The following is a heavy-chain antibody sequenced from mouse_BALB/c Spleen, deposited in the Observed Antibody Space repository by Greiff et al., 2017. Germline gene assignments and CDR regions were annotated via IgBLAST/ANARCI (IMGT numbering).Heavy chain of an antibody. J-gene: IGHJ3*01. CDR1: GFTFSSFG. CDR2: ISSGSSTL. CDR3: ARSGTATAWFAY. Sequence: EVKLVESGGGLVQPGGSRKLSCAASGFTFSSFGMHWVRQAPEKGLEWVAYISSGSSTLYYADTVKGRFTISRDNPKNTLFLQMTSLRSEDAAMYYCARSGTATAWFAYWGQGTLVTVSA. D-gene: IGHD1-2*01. V-gene: IGHV5-17*02.